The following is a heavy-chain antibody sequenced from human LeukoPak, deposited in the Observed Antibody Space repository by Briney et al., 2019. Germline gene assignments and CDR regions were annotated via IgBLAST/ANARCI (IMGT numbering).Heavy chain of an antibody. J-gene: IGHJ5*02. CDR1: GYSFTTYW. V-gene: IGHV5-51*01. D-gene: IGHD3-10*01. Sequence: GESLKISCKASGYSFTTYWIGWVRQMPGKGLEWMGIIFPGDSDTRYSPSFQGQVTISADKSITTAYLQWSSLEASDTAMYYCARPHVSGNWFDPWGQGTLVTVSS. CDR3: ARPHVSGNWFDP. CDR2: IFPGDSDT.